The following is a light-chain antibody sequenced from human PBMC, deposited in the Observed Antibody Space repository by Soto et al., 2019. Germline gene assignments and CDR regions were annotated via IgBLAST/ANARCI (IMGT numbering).Light chain of an antibody. V-gene: IGLV2-14*01. CDR3: SSYTSSSPRV. J-gene: IGLJ2*01. CDR1: SSDVGGYNY. CDR2: DVS. Sequence: QSALTQPASVSGSPGQSITISCTGTSSDVGGYNYVSWYQQHPGKAPKLMIYDVSNRPSGVSNRFSGSKSGNTASLTISGLQAEYEADYSCSSYTSSSPRVFGGGTKLTVL.